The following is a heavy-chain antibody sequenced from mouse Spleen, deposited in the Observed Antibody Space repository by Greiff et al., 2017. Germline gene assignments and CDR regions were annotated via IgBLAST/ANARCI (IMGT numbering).Heavy chain of an antibody. J-gene: IGHJ4*01. V-gene: IGHV5-17*01. Sequence: EVKVVESGGGLVKPGGSLKLSCAASGFTFSDYGMHWVRQAPEKGLEWVAYISSGSSTIYYADTVKGRFTISRDNAKNTLFLQMTSLRSEDTAMYYCARGDYYSFYAMDYWGQGTSVTVSS. CDR1: GFTFSDYG. CDR2: ISSGSSTI. D-gene: IGHD1-1*01. CDR3: ARGDYYSFYAMDY.